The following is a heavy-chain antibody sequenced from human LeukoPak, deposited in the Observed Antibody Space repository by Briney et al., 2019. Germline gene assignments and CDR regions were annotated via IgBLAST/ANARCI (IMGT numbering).Heavy chain of an antibody. CDR2: INHSGST. V-gene: IGHV4-34*01. J-gene: IGHJ5*02. Sequence: SETLSLTCAVYGGSFSGYYWSWIRQPPGKGLECIGEINHSGSTNYNPSLKSRVTISVDTSKNQFSLKLSSVTAADTAVYYCARGWLGATGGGNWFDPWGQGTLVTVSS. CDR1: GGSFSGYY. CDR3: ARGWLGATGGGNWFDP. D-gene: IGHD1-26*01.